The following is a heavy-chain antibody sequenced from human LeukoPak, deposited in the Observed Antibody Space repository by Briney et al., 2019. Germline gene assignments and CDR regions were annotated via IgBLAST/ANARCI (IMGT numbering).Heavy chain of an antibody. D-gene: IGHD1-1*01. Sequence: ASVKVSCKASGYTFTSHDINWVRQAAGQWLEWMGWMNPNSGNSGYAQNFQGRVIMTRDTSITTAYMELHSLRSEDTAVYYCARGYSPTIRTTGNDYWGQGTLVTVSS. CDR1: GYTFTSHD. J-gene: IGHJ4*02. CDR2: MNPNSGNS. V-gene: IGHV1-8*01. CDR3: ARGYSPTIRTTGNDY.